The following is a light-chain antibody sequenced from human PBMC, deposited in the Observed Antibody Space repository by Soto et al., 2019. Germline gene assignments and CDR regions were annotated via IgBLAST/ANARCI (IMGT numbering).Light chain of an antibody. V-gene: IGLV2-14*01. CDR2: EVS. CDR3: SSYADSDTLYG. CDR1: SSDVGAYNY. J-gene: IGLJ1*01. Sequence: QSVLTQPASVSGSPGQSITISCTGTSSDVGAYNYVSWYQQHPGKAPKLLIFEVSSRPSGVSNRSSGSKSGSTASLTISGLQAEDEADYYCSSYADSDTLYGFGTGTKVTVL.